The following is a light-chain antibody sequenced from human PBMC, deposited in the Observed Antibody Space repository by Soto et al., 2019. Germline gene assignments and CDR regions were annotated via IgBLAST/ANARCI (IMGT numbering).Light chain of an antibody. CDR3: CSYAGSYTSVV. J-gene: IGLJ2*01. V-gene: IGLV2-11*01. CDR2: DVS. CDR1: SSDVGGYNY. Sequence: QSALTQPRSVSGCPGQSVTISCTGTSSDVGGYNYVSWYQQHPGKAPKLMIYDVSKRPSGVPDRFSGSKSGNTASLTISGLQAEDEADYYYCSYAGSYTSVVFGGGTQLTVL.